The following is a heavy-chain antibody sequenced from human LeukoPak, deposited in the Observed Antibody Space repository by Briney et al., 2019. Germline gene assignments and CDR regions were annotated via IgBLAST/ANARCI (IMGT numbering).Heavy chain of an antibody. V-gene: IGHV1-8*01. Sequence: ASVKVSCKTSGFTFTTYDINWVRQATGQGLEWMGWMNPDSGDTGYAQEFQGRLTMTRDTSISTAYMELSSLRSEDTAVYYCARGYTAGYYFDYWGQGTLVTVSS. CDR2: MNPDSGDT. CDR3: ARGYTAGYYFDY. CDR1: GFTFTTYD. J-gene: IGHJ4*02. D-gene: IGHD5-18*01.